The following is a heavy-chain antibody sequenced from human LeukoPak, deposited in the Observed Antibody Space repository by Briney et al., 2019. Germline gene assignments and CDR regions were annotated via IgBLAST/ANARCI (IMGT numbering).Heavy chain of an antibody. D-gene: IGHD3-16*02. Sequence: KPSETLSLTCTVSGGSISSYYWSWIRQPPGKGLEWIGYIYYSGSTNYNPSLKSRVTISVDTSKNQFSLKLSSVTAADTAVYYCARIGTPYDYVWGSYRPGPVDIWGQGTMVTVSS. V-gene: IGHV4-59*12. CDR3: ARIGTPYDYVWGSYRPGPVDI. CDR1: GGSISSYY. J-gene: IGHJ3*02. CDR2: IYYSGST.